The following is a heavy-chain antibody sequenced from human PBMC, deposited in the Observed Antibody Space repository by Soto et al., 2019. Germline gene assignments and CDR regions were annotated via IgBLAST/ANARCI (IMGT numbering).Heavy chain of an antibody. D-gene: IGHD3-22*01. Sequence: GGSLRLSCAASGFTFSRYWMHWVRQPPGKGLVWVSRINSEGSTTNYADSVKGRFTISRDNAKNTLYLQMSSLRAEDTALYYCSVVLMADSRNSLGYWGRGTLVTVSS. V-gene: IGHV3-74*01. J-gene: IGHJ4*02. CDR3: SVVLMADSRNSLGY. CDR2: INSEGSTT. CDR1: GFTFSRYW.